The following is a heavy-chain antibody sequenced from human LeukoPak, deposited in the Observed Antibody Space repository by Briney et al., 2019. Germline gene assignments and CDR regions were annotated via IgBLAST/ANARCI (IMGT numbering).Heavy chain of an antibody. V-gene: IGHV4-59*08. CDR2: IYYTGST. Sequence: PSQTLSPTCSVSGGSISSLYWSWVRQPPGKGLEWLGYIYYTGSTNYNPSLKSRVTMFVDMSKNQFSLRLSSVTAADTAVYYCARHRAYSSSSPFDYWGQGTLVTVSS. CDR1: GGSISSLY. J-gene: IGHJ4*02. D-gene: IGHD6-6*01. CDR3: ARHRAYSSSSPFDY.